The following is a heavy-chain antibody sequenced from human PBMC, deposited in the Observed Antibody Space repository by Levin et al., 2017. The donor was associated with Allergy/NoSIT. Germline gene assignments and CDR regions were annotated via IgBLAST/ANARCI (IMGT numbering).Heavy chain of an antibody. CDR1: GYTFTSHY. V-gene: IGHV1-46*01. D-gene: IGHD1/OR15-1a*01. CDR2: INPSGGAT. J-gene: IGHJ4*02. Sequence: GESLKISCKASGYTFTSHYMHWVRQASGQGLEWMGIINPSGGATTYAQKFQGRVTMTRDTSTSTVNMELSSLTSDDTAVYYCARVGLSGSWNNHFDHWGQGSLVTVSS. CDR3: ARVGLSGSWNNHFDH.